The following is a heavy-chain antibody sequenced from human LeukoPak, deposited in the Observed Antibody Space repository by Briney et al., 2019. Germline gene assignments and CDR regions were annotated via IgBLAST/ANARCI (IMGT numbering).Heavy chain of an antibody. CDR3: ARDLYYYGSGSYYNDPNAFDI. Sequence: SVKVSCKASGYTFTSYAISWVRQAPGQGLEWMGRIIPILGIANYAQKFQGRVTITADKSTSTAYMELSSLRSEDTAVYYCARDLYYYGSGSYYNDPNAFDIWGQGTMVTVSS. CDR1: GYTFTSYA. CDR2: IIPILGIA. D-gene: IGHD3-10*01. J-gene: IGHJ3*02. V-gene: IGHV1-69*04.